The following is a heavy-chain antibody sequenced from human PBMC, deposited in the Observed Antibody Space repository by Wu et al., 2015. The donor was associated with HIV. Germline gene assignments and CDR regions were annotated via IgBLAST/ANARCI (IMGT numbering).Heavy chain of an antibody. CDR3: ARVFEDSSGYYSWFDP. J-gene: IGHJ5*02. CDR1: GYTFITHA. Sequence: QVQLVQSGGDVKKSGASVKVSCKASGYTFITHAITWVRQAPGQRPEWMGWITTNNGYTKYAQKFQDRLSLTTDTSATTAYMELRSLRSDDTAVYYCARVFEDSSGYYSWFDPGAEGTLGHRLL. CDR2: ITTNNGYT. D-gene: IGHD3-22*01. V-gene: IGHV1-18*01.